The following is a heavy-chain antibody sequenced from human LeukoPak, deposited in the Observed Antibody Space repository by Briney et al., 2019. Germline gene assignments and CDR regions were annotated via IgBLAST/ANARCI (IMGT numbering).Heavy chain of an antibody. V-gene: IGHV3-9*01. J-gene: IGHJ4*02. CDR2: ISWNSGSI. CDR3: AKGGALILWSSPFDY. Sequence: LSLTCTVSGGSISSYYWGWIRQPPGKGLEWVSGISWNSGSIGYADSVKGRFTISRDNAKNSLYLQMNSLRAEDTALYYCAKGGALILWSSPFDYWGQGTLVTVSS. D-gene: IGHD2-21*01. CDR1: GGSISSYY.